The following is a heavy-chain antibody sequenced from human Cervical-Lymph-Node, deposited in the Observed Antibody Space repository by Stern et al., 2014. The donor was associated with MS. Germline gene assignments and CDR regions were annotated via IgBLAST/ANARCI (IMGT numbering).Heavy chain of an antibody. CDR3: TREDCSGGSCRGMDV. J-gene: IGHJ6*02. D-gene: IGHD2-15*01. CDR1: RFSISDYA. V-gene: IGHV3-30-3*01. Sequence: QVQLVESGGDVVQPGRSLRLSCAASRFSISDYAMHWVRQAPGKGLEWVATISYDGSSKRYADSVKGRFTITQGNSKNLVPVQMNSLRAEDAAVYYCTREDCSGGSCRGMDVWGQGTTVTVSS. CDR2: ISYDGSSK.